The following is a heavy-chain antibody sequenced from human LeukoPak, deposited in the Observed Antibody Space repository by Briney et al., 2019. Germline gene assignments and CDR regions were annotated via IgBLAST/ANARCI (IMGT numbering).Heavy chain of an antibody. D-gene: IGHD3-22*01. CDR2: ISESGHET. Sequence: GGSLRLSCAASGFPFDNYAMNWVRQAPGKGLEWVSSISESGHETHYADSVKGRFTISRDNSKSTLYLQMNSLRAEDTAVYYCAKVSHESRVLSDYYDSSGDIDAFDIWGQGTMVTVSS. V-gene: IGHV3-23*01. CDR3: AKVSHESRVLSDYYDSSGDIDAFDI. CDR1: GFPFDNYA. J-gene: IGHJ3*02.